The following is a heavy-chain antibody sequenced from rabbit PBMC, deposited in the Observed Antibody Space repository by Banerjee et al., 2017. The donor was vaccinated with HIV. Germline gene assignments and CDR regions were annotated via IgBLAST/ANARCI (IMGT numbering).Heavy chain of an antibody. Sequence: QQQLEESGGGLVKPGGTLTLTCKASGIDFSSYYRMCWVRQAPGRGLELIACIYTTSGSTWYASWVNGRFTISRSTSLNTVDLQMTSLTAADTATYFCARRDYGSSTYYDLWGPGTLVTVS. D-gene: IGHD8-1*01. CDR2: IYTTSGST. V-gene: IGHV1S43*01. CDR3: ARRDYGSSTYYDL. J-gene: IGHJ6*01. CDR1: GIDFSSYYR.